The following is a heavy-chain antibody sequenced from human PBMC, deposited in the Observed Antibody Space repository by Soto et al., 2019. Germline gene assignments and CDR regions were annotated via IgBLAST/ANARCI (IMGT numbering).Heavy chain of an antibody. V-gene: IGHV3-33*01. CDR3: ATTGPY. CDR2: IWFDGSNK. CDR1: GFTFSSYG. Sequence: QVQLVESGGGVVQPGRSLRLSCAASGFTFSSYGMHWVRQAPGKWLEWVAVIWFDGSNKFYADSVKGRFTISRDNSKNTVSLQINSLRDEDSAAYYCATTGPYWGQGTLVTVSS. J-gene: IGHJ4*02.